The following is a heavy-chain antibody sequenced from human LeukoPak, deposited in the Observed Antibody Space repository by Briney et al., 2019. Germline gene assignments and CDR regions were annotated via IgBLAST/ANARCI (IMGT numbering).Heavy chain of an antibody. J-gene: IGHJ4*02. V-gene: IGHV5-51*01. Sequence: GESLKISCKGSGYSFTIYWIGWVRQMPGKGLEWMGIIYPGDSDTRYSPSFQGQVTISADKSFSTAYLQWSSLKASDTAIYYCARQSGYCGGGRCAIDYWGQGTLVTVYS. CDR1: GYSFTIYW. CDR2: IYPGDSDT. CDR3: ARQSGYCGGGRCAIDY. D-gene: IGHD2-15*01.